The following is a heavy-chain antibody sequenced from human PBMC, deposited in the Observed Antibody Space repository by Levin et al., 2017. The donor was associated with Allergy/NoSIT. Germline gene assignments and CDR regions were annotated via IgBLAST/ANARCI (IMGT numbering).Heavy chain of an antibody. CDR2: ISGSSGST. D-gene: IGHD3-16*01. V-gene: IGHV3-23*01. J-gene: IGHJ6*02. Sequence: GGSLRLSCVASEFTFSAYAMTWVRQVPGNGLEWVASISGSSGSTYYADSVKGRFTISRDNSKNTLFLQMNSLTAEDTAVYSCARGGKAAYYYYYGMDVWGQGTTVTVSS. CDR3: ARGGKAAYYYYYGMDV. CDR1: EFTFSAYA.